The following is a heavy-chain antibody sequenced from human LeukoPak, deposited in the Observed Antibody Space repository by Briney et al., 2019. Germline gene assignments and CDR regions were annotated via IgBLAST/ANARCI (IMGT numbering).Heavy chain of an antibody. Sequence: SVKVSCKASGGTFSSYAISWVRQAPGQGLEWMGGIIPIFGTANYAQKFQGRVTITADESTSTAYMELSSLRSEDTAVYYCAREAGGGYYFDYWGQGTLVTVSS. J-gene: IGHJ4*02. V-gene: IGHV1-69*13. CDR3: AREAGGGYYFDY. D-gene: IGHD3-16*01. CDR2: IIPIFGTA. CDR1: GGTFSSYA.